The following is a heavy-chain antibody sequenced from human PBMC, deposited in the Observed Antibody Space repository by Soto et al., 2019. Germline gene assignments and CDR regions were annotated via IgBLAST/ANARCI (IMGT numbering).Heavy chain of an antibody. Sequence: ASVKVSCKASGGTFSSYTISWVRQAPGQGLEWMGRIIPILGIANYAQKFQGRVTITADKSTSTAYMELSSLRSEDTAVYYCASTRGYSGYVPDYWGQGTLVTVSS. CDR1: GGTFSSYT. CDR3: ASTRGYSGYVPDY. J-gene: IGHJ4*02. D-gene: IGHD5-12*01. V-gene: IGHV1-69*02. CDR2: IIPILGIA.